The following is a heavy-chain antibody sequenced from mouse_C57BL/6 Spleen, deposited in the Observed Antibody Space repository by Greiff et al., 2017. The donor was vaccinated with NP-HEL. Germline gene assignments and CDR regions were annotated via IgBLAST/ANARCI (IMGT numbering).Heavy chain of an antibody. V-gene: IGHV1-82*01. CDR1: GYAFSSSW. CDR3: AMGRYSNSCAY. Sequence: QVQLKQSGPELVKPGASVKISCKASGYAFSSSWMNWVKQRPGKGLEWIGRIYPGDGDTNYNGKFKGKATLTADKSSSTAYMQLSSLTSEDSAVYFCAMGRYSNSCAYWGQGTLVTVSA. J-gene: IGHJ3*01. CDR2: IYPGDGDT. D-gene: IGHD2-5*01.